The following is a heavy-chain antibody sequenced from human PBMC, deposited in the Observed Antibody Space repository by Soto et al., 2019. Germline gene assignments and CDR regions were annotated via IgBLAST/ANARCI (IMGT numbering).Heavy chain of an antibody. CDR3: ARGPLAGYAGRRDAFDI. V-gene: IGHV4-30-4*01. D-gene: IGHD5-12*01. CDR2: IFYSGTT. J-gene: IGHJ3*02. Sequence: KTSETLSLTCTVSGGTIMSGDYYGSWIRQPPGKGLEWIGYIFYSGTTYYNPSLKSRVAMALDTSKNQFSLKLNSVTAADTAVYFCARGPLAGYAGRRDAFDIWGRETMVTASS. CDR1: GGTIMSGDYY.